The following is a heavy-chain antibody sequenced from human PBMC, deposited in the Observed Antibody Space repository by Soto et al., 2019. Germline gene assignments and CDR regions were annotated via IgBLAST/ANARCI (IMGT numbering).Heavy chain of an antibody. V-gene: IGHV1-18*01. Sequence: QVQLVQSGAEVKKPGASVKVSCKASGYTFTSYGISWVRQAPGQGLEWMGWISAYNGNTNYAQKLQGRVTMTTDTSTSTDYMELRSLRSDDTAVYYCASLGYSSAGRGYYYGMDVWGQGTTVTVSS. J-gene: IGHJ6*02. CDR1: GYTFTSYG. CDR3: ASLGYSSAGRGYYYGMDV. CDR2: ISAYNGNT. D-gene: IGHD6-19*01.